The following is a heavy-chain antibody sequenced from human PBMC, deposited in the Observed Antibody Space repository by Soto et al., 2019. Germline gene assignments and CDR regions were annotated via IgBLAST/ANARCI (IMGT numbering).Heavy chain of an antibody. Sequence: ASVKVSCKASGYTFTSYDINWVRQATGQGLEWMGWMNPNSGNTGYAQKFQGRVTMTRNTSISTAYMELSSLRSEDTAVYYCARVGLAVKGKTLPPYYLDYWGQGTLVSVSS. CDR1: GYTFTSYD. CDR3: ARVGLAVKGKTLPPYYLDY. D-gene: IGHD2-2*01. CDR2: MNPNSGNT. V-gene: IGHV1-8*01. J-gene: IGHJ4*02.